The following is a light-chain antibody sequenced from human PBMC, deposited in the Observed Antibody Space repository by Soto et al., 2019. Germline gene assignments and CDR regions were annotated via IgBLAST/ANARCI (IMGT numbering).Light chain of an antibody. CDR3: QQYDNLPLT. J-gene: IGKJ4*01. Sequence: DIQMPQSPSSLSASVGDRVTITCQASEDISKYLNWYQQKPGKAPKLLIYDASNLERGVPARFSGSRSGTDFTFTISSLQAEDTATYYCQQYDNLPLTFGGGTKVEIK. CDR1: EDISKY. V-gene: IGKV1-33*01. CDR2: DAS.